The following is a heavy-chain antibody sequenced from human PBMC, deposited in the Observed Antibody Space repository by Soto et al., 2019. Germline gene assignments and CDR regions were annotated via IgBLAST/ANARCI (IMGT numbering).Heavy chain of an antibody. CDR1: GGSFSGYY. CDR3: ARGRRVAPFDY. J-gene: IGHJ4*02. Sequence: SETLSLTCAVYGGSFSGYYWSWIRQPPGKGLEWIGEISHSGSTNYNPSLKTRVTISVDTSKNQFSLKLSSVTAADTAVYYCARGRRVAPFDYWGQGTLVTVSS. V-gene: IGHV4-34*01. CDR2: ISHSGST. D-gene: IGHD2-15*01.